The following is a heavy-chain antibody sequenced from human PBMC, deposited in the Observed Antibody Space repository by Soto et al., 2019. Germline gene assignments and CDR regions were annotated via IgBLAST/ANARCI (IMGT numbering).Heavy chain of an antibody. D-gene: IGHD6-13*01. J-gene: IGHJ6*02. V-gene: IGHV6-1*01. CDR1: GDSVSSNSAA. Sequence: SQTLSLTCAISGDSVSSNSAAWNWIRQSPSRGLEWLGRTYYRSKWYNDYAVSVKSRITVKPDTSKDQFYLQLNLVTPGDTAVYYCAREAAAPYSYYGIDVWGQGTTVTVSS. CDR3: AREAAAPYSYYGIDV. CDR2: TYYRSKWYN.